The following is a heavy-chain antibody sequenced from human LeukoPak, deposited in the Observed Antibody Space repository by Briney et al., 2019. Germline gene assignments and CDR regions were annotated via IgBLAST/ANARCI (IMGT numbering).Heavy chain of an antibody. J-gene: IGHJ4*02. Sequence: PSETLSLTCAVSGGSLSGYYWTWIRQPPGKGLEWIGEINHSGSTNYNPSLKSRVTISVDTSKNQFSLKLSSVTAADTAVYYCARVGLLWFGDGYYFDYWGQGTLVTVSS. CDR3: ARVGLLWFGDGYYFDY. V-gene: IGHV4-34*01. D-gene: IGHD3-10*01. CDR2: INHSGST. CDR1: GGSLSGYY.